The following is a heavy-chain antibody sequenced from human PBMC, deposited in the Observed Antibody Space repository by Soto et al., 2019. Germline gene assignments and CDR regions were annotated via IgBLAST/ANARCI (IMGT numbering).Heavy chain of an antibody. Sequence: SETLSLTCAVYGGSFSGYYWSWIRQPPGKGLEWIGEINHSGSTNYNPSLKSRVTISVDTSKNQFSLKLSSVTAADTAVYYCARAEIPTHQADRGECSSTSCYATSSGAFDIWGQGTMVTVSS. CDR2: INHSGST. D-gene: IGHD2-2*01. CDR3: ARAEIPTHQADRGECSSTSCYATSSGAFDI. V-gene: IGHV4-34*01. CDR1: GGSFSGYY. J-gene: IGHJ3*02.